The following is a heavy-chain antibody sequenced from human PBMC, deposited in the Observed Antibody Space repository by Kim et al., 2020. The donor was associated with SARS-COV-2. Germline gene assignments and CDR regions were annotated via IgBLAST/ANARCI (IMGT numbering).Heavy chain of an antibody. CDR2: ISAYNGNT. D-gene: IGHD2-15*01. CDR3: ARDCSGGSCPMSAEYFQH. Sequence: ASVKVSCKASGYTFTSYGISWVRQAPGQGLEWMGWISAYNGNTNYAQKLQGRVTMTTDTSTSTAYMELRSLRSDDTAVYYCARDCSGGSCPMSAEYFQHWGQGTLVTVSS. V-gene: IGHV1-18*01. J-gene: IGHJ1*01. CDR1: GYTFTSYG.